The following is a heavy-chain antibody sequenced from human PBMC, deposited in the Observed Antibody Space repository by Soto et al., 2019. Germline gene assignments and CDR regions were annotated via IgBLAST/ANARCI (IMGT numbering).Heavy chain of an antibody. CDR1: GFMFSDYA. Sequence: PGGSLRLSCAASGFMFSDYAMTWARQAPGKELEWVSGLLRPGRSTYYADSVKGRFTISGDTSANTVYLQMDSLRAEDTAVYYCAKDAIANYGIWLMDSRGQGTVVTVSS. V-gene: IGHV3-23*01. CDR2: LLRPGRST. D-gene: IGHD3-16*01. CDR3: AKDAIANYGIWLMDS. J-gene: IGHJ4*02.